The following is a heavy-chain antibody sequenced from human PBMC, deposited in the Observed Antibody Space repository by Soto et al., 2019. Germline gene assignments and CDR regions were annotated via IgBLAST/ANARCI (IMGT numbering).Heavy chain of an antibody. Sequence: ASVKVSCKASGYTFTSYYMHWVRQAPGQGLEWMGIINPSGGSTSYAQKFQGRVTMTRDTSTSTVYMELSSLRSEDTAVYYCARDVSDIVVVTSGNWFDPWGQGTLVTVSS. J-gene: IGHJ5*02. CDR3: ARDVSDIVVVTSGNWFDP. CDR1: GYTFTSYY. V-gene: IGHV1-46*01. D-gene: IGHD2-21*02. CDR2: INPSGGST.